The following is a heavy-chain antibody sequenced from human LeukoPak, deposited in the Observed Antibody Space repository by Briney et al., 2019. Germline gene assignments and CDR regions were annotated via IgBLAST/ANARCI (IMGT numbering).Heavy chain of an antibody. V-gene: IGHV3-53*01. CDR3: AGRAGAYSHPYDY. Sequence: GGSLRLSCAASGFTFSSYEMSWVRQAPGKGLEWVSFIYSDNTHYSDSVKGRFTISRDNSKNTLYLQMNSLRAEDTAVYYCAGRAGAYSHPYDYWGQGTLVTVSS. J-gene: IGHJ4*02. CDR1: GFTFSSYE. CDR2: IYSDNT. D-gene: IGHD4/OR15-4a*01.